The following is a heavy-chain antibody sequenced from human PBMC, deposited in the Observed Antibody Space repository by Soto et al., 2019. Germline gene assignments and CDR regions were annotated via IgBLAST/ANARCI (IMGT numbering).Heavy chain of an antibody. CDR1: GGTFSSYA. V-gene: IGHV1-69*01. Sequence: QVQLVQSWSEVKKPGSSVKVSCKASGGTFSSYAISWVQQAPGQGLEWIVGIIPIFGTANYAQKFQGRVTITAYESTSTAYMELSILRSEDTAVYYCARDSSSPLPAKGFDPWGQGTLVTVSS. CDR3: ARDSSSPLPAKGFDP. CDR2: IIPIFGTA. D-gene: IGHD2-2*01. J-gene: IGHJ5*02.